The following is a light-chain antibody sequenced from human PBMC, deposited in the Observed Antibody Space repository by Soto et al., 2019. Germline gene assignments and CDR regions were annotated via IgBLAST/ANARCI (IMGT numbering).Light chain of an antibody. CDR2: GAS. CDR3: QQYNIWPRP. CDR1: QSVRSN. V-gene: IGKV3-15*01. Sequence: EIVMTQSPATLSVSPGETATLSCTASQSVRSNLAWFQLRPGQAPRLLISGASTRVTGIPPRFSGSGPGTEFTITISSLHSEGSAFYYCQQYNIWPRPFGQGIKVEI. J-gene: IGKJ1*01.